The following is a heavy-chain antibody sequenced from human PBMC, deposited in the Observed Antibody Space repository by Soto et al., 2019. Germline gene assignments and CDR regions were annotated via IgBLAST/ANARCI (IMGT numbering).Heavy chain of an antibody. CDR1: GFSFTNDW. V-gene: IGHV3-74*03. Sequence: EVQLVESGGGLVQPGGSLRLSCAASGFSFTNDWLHWVRQAPGQGLVWVSRIDNSGSGTTYADSVKGRFTISRDNAKNTLYLQMNSLRVEDTAMYYCVVVLVTAAGTETFHMCGQGIMVTVSS. CDR2: IDNSGSGT. J-gene: IGHJ3*02. CDR3: VVVLVTAAGTETFHM. D-gene: IGHD2-21*02.